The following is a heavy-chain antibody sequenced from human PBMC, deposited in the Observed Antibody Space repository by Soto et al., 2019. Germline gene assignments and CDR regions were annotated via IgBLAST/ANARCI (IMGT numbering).Heavy chain of an antibody. Sequence: ASVKVSCKASGYTFTRYGISWVRQAPGQGLEWMGWISGYNGDTTYAQKFQGRVTMTIDTSTSTAYMELRSLTSDDTAIYYCAKNGQPPYYYYGLDVWGQGTKVTVSS. CDR3: AKNGQPPYYYYGLDV. CDR2: ISGYNGDT. D-gene: IGHD2-8*01. CDR1: GYTFTRYG. V-gene: IGHV1-18*01. J-gene: IGHJ6*02.